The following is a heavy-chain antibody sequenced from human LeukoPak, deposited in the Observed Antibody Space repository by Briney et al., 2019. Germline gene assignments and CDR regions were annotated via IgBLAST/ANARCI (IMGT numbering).Heavy chain of an antibody. CDR3: AKDIPAHGGPDN. V-gene: IGHV3-9*01. J-gene: IGHJ4*02. D-gene: IGHD4-23*01. Sequence: GGSLRLSCAASGLTFYNYAMHWVRQVPGKGLEWVSGITWNSGSVGYADSVKGRFTISRDNSKNTLYLQMNSLRAEDTAVYYCAKDIPAHGGPDNWGQGTLVTVSS. CDR2: ITWNSGSV. CDR1: GLTFYNYA.